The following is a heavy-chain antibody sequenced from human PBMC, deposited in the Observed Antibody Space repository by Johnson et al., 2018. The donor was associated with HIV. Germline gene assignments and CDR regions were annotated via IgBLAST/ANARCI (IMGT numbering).Heavy chain of an antibody. CDR3: TTGDCSGGSCHAFDI. Sequence: VQLVESGGGLVKPGGSLRLSCAASGFTFSDVWMTWVRQAPGRGLEWLGRIKTKTEGGTTDYAAPGRGRFTISRDDSINTMYLQMNSLKSEDMAVYYCTTGDCSGGSCHAFDIWGQGTMVTVSS. J-gene: IGHJ3*02. CDR2: IKTKTEGGTT. V-gene: IGHV3-15*01. D-gene: IGHD2-15*01. CDR1: GFTFSDVW.